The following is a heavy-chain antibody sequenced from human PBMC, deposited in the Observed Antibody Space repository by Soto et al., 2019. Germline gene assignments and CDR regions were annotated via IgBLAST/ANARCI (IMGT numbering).Heavy chain of an antibody. V-gene: IGHV1-8*01. Sequence: QVQLVQSGAEVKKPGASVKVSCKASGYTFTSYDINWVRQATGQGLEWMGWMNPNSGNTGYAQKFQGRVTMTRNTSVSTAYRELTSLRSEGPAVYYCARTLYGDNVDSWGQGTLVTVSS. CDR2: MNPNSGNT. D-gene: IGHD4-17*01. CDR3: ARTLYGDNVDS. J-gene: IGHJ4*02. CDR1: GYTFTSYD.